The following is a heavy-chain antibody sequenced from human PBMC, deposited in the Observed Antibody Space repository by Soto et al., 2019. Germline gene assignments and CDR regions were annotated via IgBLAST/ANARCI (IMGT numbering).Heavy chain of an antibody. CDR1: GYTFTSYY. Sequence: ASVKVSCKASGYTFTSYYMHWVRQAPGQGLEWMGIINPSGGSTSYAQKFQGRVTMTRDTSTSTVYMELSSLRSEDTAVYYCARPGGGDYYDSRGYYFDYWGQGTRVTVSS. V-gene: IGHV1-46*01. D-gene: IGHD3-22*01. CDR3: ARPGGGDYYDSRGYYFDY. J-gene: IGHJ4*02. CDR2: INPSGGST.